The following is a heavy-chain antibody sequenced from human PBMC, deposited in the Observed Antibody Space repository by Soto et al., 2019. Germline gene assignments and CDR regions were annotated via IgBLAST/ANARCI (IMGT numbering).Heavy chain of an antibody. D-gene: IGHD6-19*01. CDR1: GFTFSNYY. V-gene: IGHV3-11*01. J-gene: IGHJ4*02. CDR2: ISSTGRTI. CDR3: ARSYSSGWEFDY. Sequence: LRLSCGAFGFTFSNYYMSWIRQAPGKGLEWVSYISSTGRTIYYADSVKGRFTVSRDNAQNSLSLKLNSLRVEDTAVYYCARSYSSGWEFDYWGQGTQVTAPQ.